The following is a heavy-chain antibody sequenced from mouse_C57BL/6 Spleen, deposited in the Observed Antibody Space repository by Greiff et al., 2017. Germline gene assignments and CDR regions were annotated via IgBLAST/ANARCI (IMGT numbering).Heavy chain of an antibody. V-gene: IGHV1-82*01. CDR3: ARRAYDYDEGFAY. D-gene: IGHD2-4*01. CDR2: IYPGDGDT. Sequence: QVQLKESGPELVKPGASVKISCKASGYAFSSSWMNWVKQRPGKGLEWIGRIYPGDGDTNYNGKFKGKATLTADKSSSTAYMQLSSLTSEDSAVSFCARRAYDYDEGFAYWGQGTLVTVSA. J-gene: IGHJ3*01. CDR1: GYAFSSSW.